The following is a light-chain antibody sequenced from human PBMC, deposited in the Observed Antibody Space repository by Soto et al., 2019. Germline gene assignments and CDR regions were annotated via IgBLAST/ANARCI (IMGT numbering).Light chain of an antibody. CDR3: QQYNSFPWT. CDR1: QTISSW. Sequence: DIQMTQSPSTLSASVGDRVTITCRASQTISSWLAWYQQKPGKAPKLLIYQASNLQSGVPSRFSGSGSETEFTLTIRNLQPDDFATYYRQQYNSFPWTFGLGTKVDIK. V-gene: IGKV1-5*03. CDR2: QAS. J-gene: IGKJ1*01.